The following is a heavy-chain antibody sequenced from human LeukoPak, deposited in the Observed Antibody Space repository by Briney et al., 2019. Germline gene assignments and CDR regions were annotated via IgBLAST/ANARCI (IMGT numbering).Heavy chain of an antibody. D-gene: IGHD5-24*01. Sequence: GGSLRLSCVASRFTFRTSWMTWVRQAPGKGLEFVAGIKYDGTMESYVDSVNGRFTISRDNAKNSLYLQMNSLRVDDTAVYYCARDLNWPGPWGQGTLVTVSS. V-gene: IGHV3-7*03. J-gene: IGHJ5*02. CDR3: ARDLNWPGP. CDR2: IKYDGTME. CDR1: RFTFRTSW.